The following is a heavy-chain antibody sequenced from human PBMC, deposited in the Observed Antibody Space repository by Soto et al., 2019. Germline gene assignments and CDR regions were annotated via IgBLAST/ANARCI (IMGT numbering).Heavy chain of an antibody. J-gene: IGHJ4*02. V-gene: IGHV1-69*01. CDR2: LIPIFGTA. D-gene: IGHD6-13*01. CDR3: ARAPFLAAACTANFDY. CDR1: GGTFSSYA. Sequence: QVQLVQSGAEVKKPGSSVKVSCKASGGTFSSYAISWVRQAPVQGLEWMGGLIPIFGTANYAQKFQGRVTITADESTSTAYMGLSSLRSEDTAVYYCARAPFLAAACTANFDYWGQVTLVTVSS.